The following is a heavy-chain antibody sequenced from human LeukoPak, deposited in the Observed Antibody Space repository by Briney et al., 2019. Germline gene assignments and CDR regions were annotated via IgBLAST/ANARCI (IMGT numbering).Heavy chain of an antibody. D-gene: IGHD3-16*02. CDR1: GYTFTGYY. CDR2: INPNSGGT. CDR3: ARSLYELSSDY. V-gene: IGHV1-2*02. Sequence: ASVKVSCKASGYTFTGYYMHWVRQAPGQGLEWMGWINPNSGGTNYAQKFQGRVTMTRDTSISTVYMELDRLTSDDTAVYYCARSLYELSSDYWGQGTLVTVSS. J-gene: IGHJ4*02.